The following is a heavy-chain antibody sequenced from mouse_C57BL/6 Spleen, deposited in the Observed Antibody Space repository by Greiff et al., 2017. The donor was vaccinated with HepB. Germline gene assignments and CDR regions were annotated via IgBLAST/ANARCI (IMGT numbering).Heavy chain of an antibody. CDR2: ILPGSGST. D-gene: IGHD2-4*01. Sequence: LVESGAELMKPGASVKLSCKATGYTFTGYWIEWVKQRPGHGLEWIGEILPGSGSTNYNEKFKGKATFTADTSSKTAYMQLSSLTTEDSAIYYCARMLYYDYDGWFAYWGQGTLVTVSA. CDR3: ARMLYYDYDGWFAY. J-gene: IGHJ3*01. V-gene: IGHV1-9*01. CDR1: GYTFTGYW.